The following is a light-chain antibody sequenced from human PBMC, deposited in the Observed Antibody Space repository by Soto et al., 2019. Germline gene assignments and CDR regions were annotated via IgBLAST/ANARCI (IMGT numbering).Light chain of an antibody. CDR1: QSVTSN. V-gene: IGKV3-15*01. CDR2: GAS. CDR3: KQYNYWPRT. Sequence: EIVMTQSPATLSVSPGERATLSCRASQSVTSNLAWYQQKPGQAPRLLIYGASTRATGVPARFSGSGSGTEFTLNISSLQSEDFAVYYCKQYNYWPRTFGQGTKVEIK. J-gene: IGKJ1*01.